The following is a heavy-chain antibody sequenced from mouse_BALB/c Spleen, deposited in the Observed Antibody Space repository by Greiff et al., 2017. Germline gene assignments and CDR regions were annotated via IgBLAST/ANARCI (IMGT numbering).Heavy chain of an antibody. CDR3: ARGSLDY. V-gene: IGHV5-6-5*01. Sequence: DVMLVESGGGLVKPGGSLKLSCAASGFTFSSYAMSWVRQTPEKRLEWVASISSGGSTYYPDSVKGRFTISRDNARNILYLQMSSLRSEDTAMYYCARGSLDYWGQGTTLTVSS. CDR1: GFTFSSYA. CDR2: ISSGGST. J-gene: IGHJ2*01.